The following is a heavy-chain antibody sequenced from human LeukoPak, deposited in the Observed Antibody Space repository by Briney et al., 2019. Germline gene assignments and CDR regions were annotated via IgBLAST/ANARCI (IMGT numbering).Heavy chain of an antibody. V-gene: IGHV4-31*03. CDR2: VFYSGST. CDR3: ARAESMDV. Sequence: SETLSLTCTVSGGSISSSSYYWNWLRQHPGKGLEWIGYVFYSGSTYYNPSLKSRITISLDTSKNQFSLNLSSVTAADTAVYYCARAESMDVWGQGTTVTVSS. J-gene: IGHJ6*02. CDR1: GGSISSSSYY.